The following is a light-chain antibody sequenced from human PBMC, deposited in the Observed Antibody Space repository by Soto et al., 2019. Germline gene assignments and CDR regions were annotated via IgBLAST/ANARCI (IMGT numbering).Light chain of an antibody. CDR3: MQALQTPST. V-gene: IGKV2-28*01. J-gene: IGKJ2*01. CDR1: QSLLHSNAYNY. CDR2: LGS. Sequence: DIVLTQSPLSLPVTPGEPATISCRSSQSLLHSNAYNYLDWYLQRPGQSPQLLVYLGSYRASGVPDRFSGSGSGTDFTLKISRVEAEEVGVYYCMQALQTPSTFGHGTKLDIK.